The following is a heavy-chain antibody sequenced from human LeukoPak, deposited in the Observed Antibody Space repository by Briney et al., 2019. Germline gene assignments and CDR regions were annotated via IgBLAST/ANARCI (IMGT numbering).Heavy chain of an antibody. CDR3: AGTHYDILTGYARLFDY. CDR1: GGSFSGYY. Sequence: SETLSHTCAVYGGSFSGYYWSWLRRPPGKGLEWIGEINHSGSTNYNPSLKSRVTISVDTSKNQFSLKLSSVTAAATAVYYCAGTHYDILTGYARLFDYWGQGTLVTVSS. D-gene: IGHD3-9*01. V-gene: IGHV4-34*01. CDR2: INHSGST. J-gene: IGHJ4*02.